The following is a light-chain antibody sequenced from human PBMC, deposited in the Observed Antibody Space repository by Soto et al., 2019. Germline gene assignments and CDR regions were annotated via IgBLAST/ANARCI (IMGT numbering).Light chain of an antibody. Sequence: EIVLTQSPGTLSLSPVERATLSFMASQIVRSSYLAWYQQKPGQAPRLLIYGASSRATGIPDRFSGSGSGTESTLTISRLEPEDFAVYYCQQYGSSPPINFGGGTKVDIK. J-gene: IGKJ4*01. CDR3: QQYGSSPPIN. CDR2: GAS. CDR1: QIVRSSY. V-gene: IGKV3-20*01.